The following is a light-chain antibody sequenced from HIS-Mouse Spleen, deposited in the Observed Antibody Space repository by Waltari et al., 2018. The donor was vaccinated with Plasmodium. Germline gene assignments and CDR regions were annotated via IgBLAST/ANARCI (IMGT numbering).Light chain of an antibody. Sequence: QSALTQPRPVSGSPGPSVTISCTGTSSDVGVYNYVSWYQQHPGKAPTLMIYDVSKRPSGVPDRFSGSKSGNTASLTISGLQAEDEADYYCCSYAGSYTYVFGTGTKVTVL. CDR3: CSYAGSYTYV. V-gene: IGLV2-11*01. CDR1: SSDVGVYNY. J-gene: IGLJ1*01. CDR2: DVS.